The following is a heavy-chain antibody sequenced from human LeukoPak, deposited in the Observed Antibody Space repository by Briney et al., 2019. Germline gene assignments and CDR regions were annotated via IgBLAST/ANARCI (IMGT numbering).Heavy chain of an antibody. CDR2: ISGSGGST. V-gene: IGHV3-23*01. CDR3: AKKPWIQLWSPFDY. D-gene: IGHD5-18*01. Sequence: GGSLRLSCAASGFTFSSYAMSWVRQAPGKGLEWVSAISGSGGSTYYADSVKGRFTISRDNPKNTLYLQMNSLRAEDTAVYYCAKKPWIQLWSPFDYWGQGTLVTVSS. CDR1: GFTFSSYA. J-gene: IGHJ4*02.